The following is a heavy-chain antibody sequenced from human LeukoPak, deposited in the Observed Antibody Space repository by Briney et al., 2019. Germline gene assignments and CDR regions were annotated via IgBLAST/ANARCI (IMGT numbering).Heavy chain of an antibody. V-gene: IGHV4-30-2*01. Sequence: SETLSLTCAVSGGSISNGGYSWSWIRQPPGKGLEWIGYIYHSGSTYYNPSLKSRVTISVDRSKNQFSLKLSSVTAADTAVYYCAREVAATPYYFDYWGQGTLVTVSS. CDR1: GGSISNGGYS. CDR3: AREVAATPYYFDY. J-gene: IGHJ4*02. CDR2: IYHSGST. D-gene: IGHD2-15*01.